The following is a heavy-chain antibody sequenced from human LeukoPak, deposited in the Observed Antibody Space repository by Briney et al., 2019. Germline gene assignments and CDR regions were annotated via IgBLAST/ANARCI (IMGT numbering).Heavy chain of an antibody. V-gene: IGHV3-30*02. CDR1: GFTFSNFG. D-gene: IGHD3-3*01. CDR2: IRFDGTSE. Sequence: GGSLRLSCAASGFTFSNFGMHWVRQTPGKGLEWVAFIRFDGTSEFYADSVKARFTISRDNSQNTVSLQLNNLRIEDTALYYCAKTSLSDPSGHYYYFDYWGQGTLVTVSS. J-gene: IGHJ4*02. CDR3: AKTSLSDPSGHYYYFDY.